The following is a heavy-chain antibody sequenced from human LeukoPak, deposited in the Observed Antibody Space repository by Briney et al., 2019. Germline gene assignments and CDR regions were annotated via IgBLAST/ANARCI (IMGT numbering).Heavy chain of an antibody. Sequence: AGGSLRLSCAASGFTFSSNSMNWVHQAPGKGLEWVSYISSSSSTIYYADSVKGRFTISRDNAKNSLYLQVNSLRAEDTAVYYCARGHGDDYYYMDVWGKGTTVTVSS. CDR3: ARGHGDDYYYMDV. J-gene: IGHJ6*03. V-gene: IGHV3-48*01. CDR1: GFTFSSNS. CDR2: ISSSSSTI. D-gene: IGHD2-21*02.